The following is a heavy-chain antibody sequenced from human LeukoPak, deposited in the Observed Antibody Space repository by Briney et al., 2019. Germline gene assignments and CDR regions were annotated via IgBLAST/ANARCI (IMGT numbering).Heavy chain of an antibody. D-gene: IGHD5-18*01. J-gene: IGHJ6*02. V-gene: IGHV4-59*01. CDR3: ARGYSYGYSYYYGMDV. Sequence: SETPSLTCTVSGGSISSYYWSWILQPPGKGLEWIGYIYYSGSTNYNPSLKSRVTISVDTSKNQFSLKLSSVTAADTAVYYCARGYSYGYSYYYGMDVWGQGTTVTVSS. CDR1: GGSISSYY. CDR2: IYYSGST.